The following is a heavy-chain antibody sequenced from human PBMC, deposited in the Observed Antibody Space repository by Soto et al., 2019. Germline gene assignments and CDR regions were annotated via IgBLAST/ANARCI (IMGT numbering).Heavy chain of an antibody. J-gene: IGHJ5*02. CDR2: ISWNSGSI. D-gene: IGHD2-2*01. Sequence: PGGSLRLSCAASGFTFDDYAMHWVRQAPGKGLEWVSGISWNSGSIGYADSVKGRFTISRDNAKNSLYLQMNSLRAEDTAVYYCAREGLDIVVVPASQRWIDWFDPWGQGTLVTVS. CDR3: AREGLDIVVVPASQRWIDWFDP. V-gene: IGHV3-9*01. CDR1: GFTFDDYA.